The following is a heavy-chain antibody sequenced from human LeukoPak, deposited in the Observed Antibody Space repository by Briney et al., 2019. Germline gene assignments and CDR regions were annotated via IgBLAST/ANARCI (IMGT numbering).Heavy chain of an antibody. CDR3: ARGGVYSTSAVDY. J-gene: IGHJ4*02. V-gene: IGHV3-7*01. CDR1: GFTLSTYW. Sequence: PGGSLRLSCAASGFTLSTYWMNWVRQAPGKGLEWVATIKQDGSEKYYVDSVKGRFTISRDNAKNSLYLQMNSLRAEDTAVYYCARGGVYSTSAVDYWGQGTLVTVSS. CDR2: IKQDGSEK. D-gene: IGHD6-6*01.